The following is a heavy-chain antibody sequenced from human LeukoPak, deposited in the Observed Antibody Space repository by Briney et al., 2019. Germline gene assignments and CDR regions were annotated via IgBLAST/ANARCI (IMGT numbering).Heavy chain of an antibody. Sequence: GGSLRLSCAVSGFAFSDSYMSWIRQAPGRGLEWFSYLSSSDTSIYYADSVKGRFTISRDNAKNSLYLQMNSLRAEDTAVYYCATGGPYYFDYWGQGALVIVSS. CDR2: LSSSDTSI. CDR1: GFAFSDSY. CDR3: ATGGPYYFDY. J-gene: IGHJ4*02. V-gene: IGHV3-11*01.